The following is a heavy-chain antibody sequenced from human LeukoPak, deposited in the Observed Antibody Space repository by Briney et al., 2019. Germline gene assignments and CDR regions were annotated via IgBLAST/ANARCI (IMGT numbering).Heavy chain of an antibody. V-gene: IGHV1-69*05. CDR3: ARGINVEMATILGY. D-gene: IGHD5-24*01. J-gene: IGHJ4*02. CDR1: GGTFSSYA. Sequence: ASVKVSCKASGGTFSSYAISWVRQAPGQGLEWMGGIIPIFGTANYAQKFQGRVTITTEESTSTAYMELSSLRSEDTAVYYCARGINVEMATILGYWGQGTLVTVSS. CDR2: IIPIFGTA.